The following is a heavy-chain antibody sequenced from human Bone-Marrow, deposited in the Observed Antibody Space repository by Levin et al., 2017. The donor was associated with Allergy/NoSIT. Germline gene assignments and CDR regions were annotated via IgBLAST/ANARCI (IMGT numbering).Heavy chain of an antibody. Sequence: PGGSLRLSCATSGFTFSSYGIHWVRQAPGKGLEWVAVTSYDGKHEYYADSVKGRFTISKTNSNKTLYLQLDSLRVEDTAVYYCAKEGTGNYYYGMDSWGQGTTVIVSS. CDR3: AKEGTGNYYYGMDS. CDR2: TSYDGKHE. CDR1: GFTFSSYG. D-gene: IGHD1-14*01. J-gene: IGHJ6*02. V-gene: IGHV3-30*18.